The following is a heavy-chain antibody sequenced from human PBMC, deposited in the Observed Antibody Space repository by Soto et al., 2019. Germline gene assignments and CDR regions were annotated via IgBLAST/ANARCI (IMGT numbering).Heavy chain of an antibody. CDR3: AREDYIAVAGLVGWFDP. J-gene: IGHJ5*02. Sequence: QVQLQESGPGLVKPSETLSLTCTVSGGSVSSGSYYWSWIRQPPGKGLEWIGYIYYSGSTNYNPSLKSRVTISVDTSKNQFSLKLSSVTAADTAVYYCAREDYIAVAGLVGWFDPWGQGTLVTVSS. CDR2: IYYSGST. CDR1: GGSVSSGSYY. D-gene: IGHD6-19*01. V-gene: IGHV4-61*01.